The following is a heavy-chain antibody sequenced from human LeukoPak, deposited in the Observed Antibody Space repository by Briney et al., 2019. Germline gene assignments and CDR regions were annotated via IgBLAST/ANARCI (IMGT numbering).Heavy chain of an antibody. J-gene: IGHJ4*02. CDR2: INPNSGGT. D-gene: IGHD3-10*01. V-gene: IGHV1-2*02. Sequence: ASVKVSCKASGYTFTGYYMHWVRQAPGQGLERMGWINPNSGGTNYAQKFQGRVTMTRDTSISTAYMELSRLRSDDTAVYYCAREEGPLLWFGESPVGFDYWGQGTLVTVSS. CDR3: AREEGPLLWFGESPVGFDY. CDR1: GYTFTGYY.